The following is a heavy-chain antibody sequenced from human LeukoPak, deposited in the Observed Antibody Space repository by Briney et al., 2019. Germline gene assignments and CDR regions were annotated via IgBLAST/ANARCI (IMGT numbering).Heavy chain of an antibody. CDR1: GGTFSSYA. Sequence: SVKVSCKASGGTFSSYAISWVRQAPGQGLEWMGGIIPIFGTVNYAQKFQGRVTITADESTSTAYMELSSLRSEDTAVYYCARDSEGRGELLPHAFDIWGQGTMVTVSS. J-gene: IGHJ3*02. CDR3: ARDSEGRGELLPHAFDI. CDR2: IIPIFGTV. V-gene: IGHV1-69*01. D-gene: IGHD1-26*01.